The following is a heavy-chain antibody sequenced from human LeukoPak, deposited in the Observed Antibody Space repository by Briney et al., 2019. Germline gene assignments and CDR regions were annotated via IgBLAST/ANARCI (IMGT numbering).Heavy chain of an antibody. CDR3: ARIYGGNSLALDY. CDR2: IYYSGST. CDR1: GGSISSSSYY. V-gene: IGHV4-39*01. D-gene: IGHD4-23*01. Sequence: SETLSLTCTVSGGSISSSSYYWGWIRQPPGKGLEWIGSIYYSGSTYYNPSLKSRVTISVDTSKNQFSLKLSSVTAADTAVYYCARIYGGNSLALDYWGQGTLVTVSS. J-gene: IGHJ4*02.